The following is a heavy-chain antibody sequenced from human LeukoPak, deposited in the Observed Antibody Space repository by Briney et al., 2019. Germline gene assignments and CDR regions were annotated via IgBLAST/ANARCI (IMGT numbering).Heavy chain of an antibody. J-gene: IGHJ4*02. D-gene: IGHD3-22*01. CDR3: ARVGYDSSGYRVYPFDY. CDR2: IGTAGDT. V-gene: IGHV3-13*01. Sequence: PGGSLRLSCAASGFTFSSYDMHWVRQATGKGLEWVSAIGTAGDTYYPGSVKGRFTISRENAKNSLYLQMNSLRAGDTAVYYCARVGYDSSGYRVYPFDYWGQGTLVTVSS. CDR1: GFTFSSYD.